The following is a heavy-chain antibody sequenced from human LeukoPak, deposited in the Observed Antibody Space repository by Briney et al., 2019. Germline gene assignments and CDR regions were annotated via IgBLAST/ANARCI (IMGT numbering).Heavy chain of an antibody. Sequence: PSETLSLTCTVSGGSISSSSYYWGWIRQPPGKGLEWIGSIYYSGSTYYNPSLKSRVTISVDTSKNQFSLKLSSVTAADTAVYCCVVTTVTQTNWFDPWGQGTLVTVSS. D-gene: IGHD4-17*01. CDR3: VVTTVTQTNWFDP. J-gene: IGHJ5*02. V-gene: IGHV4-39*01. CDR1: GGSISSSSYY. CDR2: IYYSGST.